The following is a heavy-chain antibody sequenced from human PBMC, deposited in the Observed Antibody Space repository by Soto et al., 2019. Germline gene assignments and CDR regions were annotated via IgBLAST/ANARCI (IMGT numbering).Heavy chain of an antibody. CDR3: ASRLLGLRLGELPSHADGPYAFDI. D-gene: IGHD3-16*02. CDR2: INPSGGST. V-gene: IGHV1-46*01. J-gene: IGHJ3*02. CDR1: GYTFTSYY. Sequence: ASVKVSCKASGYTFTSYYMHWVRQAPGQGLEWMGIINPSGGSTSYAQKFQGRVTMTRDTSTSTVYMELSSLRSEDTAVYYCASRLLGLRLGELPSHADGPYAFDIWGQGTMVTVSS.